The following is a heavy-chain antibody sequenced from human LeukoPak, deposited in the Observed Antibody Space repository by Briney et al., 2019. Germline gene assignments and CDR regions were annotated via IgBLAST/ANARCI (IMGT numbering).Heavy chain of an antibody. CDR3: ASRTSGYSGYS. CDR2: ISAASGST. Sequence: GGSLRLSCKGSVLVFSNYAMSWFRQAPGTGLEWISTISAASGSTFYADSVRGRFTTSRDNSQNTLYLQMNSLRVDDTATYYCASRTSGYSGYSWGQGTPVTVAS. D-gene: IGHD5-12*01. V-gene: IGHV3-23*01. CDR1: VLVFSNYA. J-gene: IGHJ4*02.